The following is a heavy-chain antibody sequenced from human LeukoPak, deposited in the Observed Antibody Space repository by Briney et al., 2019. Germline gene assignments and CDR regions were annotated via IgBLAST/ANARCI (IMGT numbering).Heavy chain of an antibody. J-gene: IGHJ4*02. V-gene: IGHV3-23*01. D-gene: IGHD3-22*01. CDR1: GLTFSSYA. Sequence: GGSLRLSCAASGLTFSSYAMSWVRQAPGKGLEWVAAISGSGGSTYYADSVKGRFTISRDNSKNTLYLQMNSLRAEDTAVYYCAKDFPAYYYDSSGYPPVWGQGTLVTVSS. CDR2: ISGSGGST. CDR3: AKDFPAYYYDSSGYPPV.